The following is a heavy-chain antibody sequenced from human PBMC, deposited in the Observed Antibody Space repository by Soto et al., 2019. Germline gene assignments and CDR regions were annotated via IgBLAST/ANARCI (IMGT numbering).Heavy chain of an antibody. CDR2: INHSGST. CDR3: ARGQIGVTFRTITPTHCDYLAV. Sequence: SETLSLTCAVYGGSFSGYYWSWIRQPPGKGLEWIGEINHSGSTNYNPSLKSRVTISVDTSKNQFSLKLSSVTAADTAVYYCARGQIGVTFRTITPTHCDYLAVPGQRTSVTGSS. CDR1: GGSFSGYY. V-gene: IGHV4-34*01. J-gene: IGHJ6*03. D-gene: IGHD1-20*01.